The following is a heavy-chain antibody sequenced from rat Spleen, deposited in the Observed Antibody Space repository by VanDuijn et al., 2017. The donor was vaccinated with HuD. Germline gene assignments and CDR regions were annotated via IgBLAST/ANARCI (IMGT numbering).Heavy chain of an antibody. D-gene: IGHD1-11*01. J-gene: IGHJ3*01. Sequence: EVQLVESGGGLVQPGRSLKLSCVASGFTFNNYWMTWIRQAPGKGLEWVASITNATGRIYYPDSVKGRFTISRDNAKTILYLQVDRLRSEDTATYYCTTGGSYWGQGTLVTVSS. V-gene: IGHV5-31*01. CDR1: GFTFNNYW. CDR3: TTGGSY. CDR2: ITNATGRI.